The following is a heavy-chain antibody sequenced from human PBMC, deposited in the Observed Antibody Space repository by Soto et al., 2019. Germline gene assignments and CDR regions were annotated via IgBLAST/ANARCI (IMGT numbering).Heavy chain of an antibody. Sequence: GESLKISCKGSGYSFTTYWIGWVRQMPGKGLEWMGIIYPGDSDTRYSPSFQGQVTISADKSISTAYLQWSSLKASDTAIYYCARFSMTTVTPFDWGQRTLVTVPQ. CDR1: GYSFTTYW. CDR3: ARFSMTTVTPFD. D-gene: IGHD4-17*01. V-gene: IGHV5-51*01. J-gene: IGHJ4*02. CDR2: IYPGDSDT.